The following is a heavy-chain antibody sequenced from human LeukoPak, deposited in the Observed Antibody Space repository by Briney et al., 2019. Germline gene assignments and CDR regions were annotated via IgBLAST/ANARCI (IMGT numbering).Heavy chain of an antibody. J-gene: IGHJ4*02. CDR2: IYYSGST. Sequence: SQTLSLTCTVSGGSISSGGYYWGWIRQPPGKGLEWIGSIYYSGSTYYNPSLKSRVTISVDTSKNQFSLKLSSVTAADTAVYYCARNWAMVLDYWGQGTLVTVSS. D-gene: IGHD5-18*01. CDR3: ARNWAMVLDY. CDR1: GGSISSGGYY. V-gene: IGHV4-39*07.